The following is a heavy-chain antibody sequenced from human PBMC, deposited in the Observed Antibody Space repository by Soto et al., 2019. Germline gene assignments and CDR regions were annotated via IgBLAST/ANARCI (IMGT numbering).Heavy chain of an antibody. CDR1: GFTFSSYD. Sequence: GGSLRLSCAASGFTFSSYDMHWVRQATGKGLEWVSAIGTAGDTYYPGSVKGRFTISRENAKNSLYLQMNSLRAGDTAVYYCARSRYNWNQAGNDAFDIWGQGTMVTVSS. V-gene: IGHV3-13*01. J-gene: IGHJ3*02. CDR3: ARSRYNWNQAGNDAFDI. D-gene: IGHD1-20*01. CDR2: IGTAGDT.